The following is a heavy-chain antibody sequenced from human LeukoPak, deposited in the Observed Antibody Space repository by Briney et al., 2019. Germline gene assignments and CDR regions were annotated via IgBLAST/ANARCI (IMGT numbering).Heavy chain of an antibody. CDR1: GYTFTSFD. V-gene: IGHV1-8*01. D-gene: IGHD4-17*01. Sequence: ASVKVSCKASGYTFTSFDINWVRQATGQGLEWMGWMNPNSGNTGYAQKFQGRVTMTRNTSISTAYVELSSLRSEDTAVYYCARINHDYGEGGDFDYWGQGTLVTVSS. J-gene: IGHJ4*02. CDR2: MNPNSGNT. CDR3: ARINHDYGEGGDFDY.